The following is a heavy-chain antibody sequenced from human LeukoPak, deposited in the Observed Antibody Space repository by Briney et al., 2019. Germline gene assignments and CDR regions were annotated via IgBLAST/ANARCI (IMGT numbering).Heavy chain of an antibody. V-gene: IGHV4-31*03. Sequence: SETLSLTCTVSGGSISSGGYYWSWIRQHPGKGLEWIGYIYYSGSTYYNPSLKSRVTISVDTSKDQFSLKLSSVTAADTAVYYCAREYLGKADYWGQGTLVTVPS. J-gene: IGHJ4*02. CDR1: GGSISSGGYY. CDR2: IYYSGST. D-gene: IGHD7-27*01. CDR3: AREYLGKADY.